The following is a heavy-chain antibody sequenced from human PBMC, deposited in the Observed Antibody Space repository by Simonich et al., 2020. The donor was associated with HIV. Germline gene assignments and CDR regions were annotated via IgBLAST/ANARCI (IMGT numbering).Heavy chain of an antibody. CDR3: ARGSGGLDY. CDR1: GFTVSSNY. J-gene: IGHJ4*02. Sequence: EVQLVESGGGLIRPGGSLRPSCAASGFTVSSNYMSWVRQAPGKGREWVSVIYSGGSTYDADSVKGRFTISRDNSKNTLYLQINSLRAEDTAVYYCARGSGGLDYWGQGTLVTVSS. CDR2: IYSGGST. V-gene: IGHV3-53*01. D-gene: IGHD1-26*01.